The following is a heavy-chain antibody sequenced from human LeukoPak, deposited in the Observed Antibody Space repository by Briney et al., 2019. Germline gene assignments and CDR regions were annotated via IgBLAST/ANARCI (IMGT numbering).Heavy chain of an antibody. CDR2: IYTSGST. D-gene: IGHD3-10*01. J-gene: IGHJ5*02. CDR1: GSISSYY. Sequence: RSETLSLTCTVSGSISSYYWSWIRQPPGKGLEWIGYIYTSGSTNYNPSLKSRVTMSVDTSKNQFSLKLSSVTAADTAVYYCARDPSSFGGRYAPWGQGTLVTVSS. CDR3: ARDPSSFGGRYAP. V-gene: IGHV4-4*09.